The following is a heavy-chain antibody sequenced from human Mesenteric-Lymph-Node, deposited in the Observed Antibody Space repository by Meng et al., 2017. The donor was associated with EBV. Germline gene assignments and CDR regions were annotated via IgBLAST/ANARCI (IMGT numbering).Heavy chain of an antibody. D-gene: IGHD2-21*01. J-gene: IGHJ4*02. CDR3: ARDRGGDHFDY. CDR1: GASISSGGYY. CDR2: IYYDGST. V-gene: IGHV4-30-4*01. Sequence: EQRPASGPGLVEPSRPLSLPCASSGASISSGGYYWSWIRQPPGKGLEWIGYIYYDGSTFYTPSLRSRVTMSVDTSKRQFSLRLRSVTAADTAVYDCARDRGGDHFDYWGQGTLVTVSS.